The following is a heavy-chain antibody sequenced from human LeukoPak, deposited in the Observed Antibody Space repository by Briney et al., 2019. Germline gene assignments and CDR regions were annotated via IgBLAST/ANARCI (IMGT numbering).Heavy chain of an antibody. J-gene: IGHJ4*02. CDR3: ARHYYAGSGTYRPFDY. D-gene: IGHD3-10*01. V-gene: IGHV4-59*08. Sequence: SETLSLTCTVSGGSISSYYWSWIRQPPGKGLEWIGYIYYSGSTNYNPSLKSRVTISVDTSKNQFSLSLRSVTATDTAVYYCARHYYAGSGTYRPFDYWGQGALVTVAP. CDR2: IYYSGST. CDR1: GGSISSYY.